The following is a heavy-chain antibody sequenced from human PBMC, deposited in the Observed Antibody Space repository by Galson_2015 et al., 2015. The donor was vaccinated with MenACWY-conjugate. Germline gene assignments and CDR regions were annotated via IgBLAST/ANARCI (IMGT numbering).Heavy chain of an antibody. CDR1: GGTFSRYA. CDR3: ARDITMVRGVRYYYYGMDV. J-gene: IGHJ6*02. CDR2: IIPIFGTA. V-gene: IGHV1-69*13. D-gene: IGHD3-10*01. Sequence: SVKVSCKASGGTFSRYAISWVRQAPGHGLEWMGGIIPIFGTANYAQKFQGRVTITADDFTSTAYMELTSLRSEDTAVYYCARDITMVRGVRYYYYGMDVWGQGTTVTVSS.